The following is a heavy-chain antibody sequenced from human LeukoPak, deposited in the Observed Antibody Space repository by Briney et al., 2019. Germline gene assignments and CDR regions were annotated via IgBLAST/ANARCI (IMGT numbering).Heavy chain of an antibody. CDR3: ASYDFWSGYLDY. CDR2: IYYSGST. V-gene: IGHV4-38-2*02. Sequence: SETLSLTCTVSGYSISSGYYWGWIRQPPGKGLEWIGSIYYSGSTYYNPSLKSRVSISEDMSKNLFSLKLRSVTAADTAVYYCASYDFWSGYLDYWGQGTLVTVSS. D-gene: IGHD3-3*01. CDR1: GYSISSGYY. J-gene: IGHJ4*02.